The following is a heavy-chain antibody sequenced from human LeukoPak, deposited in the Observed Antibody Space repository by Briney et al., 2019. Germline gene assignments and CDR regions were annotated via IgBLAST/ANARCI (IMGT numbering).Heavy chain of an antibody. CDR1: GFTVSSNY. V-gene: IGHV3-66*01. Sequence: GGSLRLSCAASGFTVSSNYMSWVRQAPGKGLEWVSVIYSGGSTYYADSVKGRFTISRDNSKNTLYLQMNSLRAEDTAVYYCASSPYSSSWYSFDHWGQGTLVTVSS. CDR2: IYSGGST. D-gene: IGHD6-13*01. CDR3: ASSPYSSSWYSFDH. J-gene: IGHJ4*02.